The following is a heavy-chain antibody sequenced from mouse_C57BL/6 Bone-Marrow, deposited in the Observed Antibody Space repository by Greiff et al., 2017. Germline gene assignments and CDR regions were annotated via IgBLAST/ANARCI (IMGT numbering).Heavy chain of an antibody. CDR3: ARLTTAYAMDY. CDR1: GFTFSSYG. J-gene: IGHJ4*01. V-gene: IGHV5-6*02. CDR2: ISSGGSYT. D-gene: IGHD1-2*01. Sequence: VKLVESGGDLVKPGGSLKLSCAASGFTFSSYGMSWVRQTPDKRLEWVATISSGGSYTYYPDSVKGRFTISRDNAKNTLYLQMSSLKSEDTAMYYCARLTTAYAMDYWGQGTSVTVSS.